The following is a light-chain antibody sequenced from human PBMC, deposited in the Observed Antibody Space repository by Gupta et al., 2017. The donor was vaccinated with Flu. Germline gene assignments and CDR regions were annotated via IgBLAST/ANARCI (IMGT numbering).Light chain of an antibody. Sequence: EIVLTQSPGTLALCPGESATLSCRVSQKVSSSLLAWYQQKPGQAPRLLIYAASIRATGIPDRFSGSGSGTDFTLTVSKLEPEDFAVYYCQQYGNSPVTFGGGTMVEVK. CDR1: QKVSSSL. CDR3: QQYGNSPVT. J-gene: IGKJ4*01. CDR2: AAS. V-gene: IGKV3-20*01.